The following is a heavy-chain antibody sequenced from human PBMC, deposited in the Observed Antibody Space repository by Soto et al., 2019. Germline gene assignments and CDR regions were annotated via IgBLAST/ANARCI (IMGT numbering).Heavy chain of an antibody. CDR2: IHPSGGST. Sequence: ASVKVSCKASGYTLTNFHLHWVRQAPGQGLEWMGTIHPSGGSTNYAQKFQGRLTMTRDTSTSTVYMELSSLRSEDTAVYYCARDNKAVADDAFDIWG. V-gene: IGHV1-46*01. CDR1: GYTLTNFH. CDR3: ARDNKAVADDAFDI. D-gene: IGHD6-19*01. J-gene: IGHJ3*02.